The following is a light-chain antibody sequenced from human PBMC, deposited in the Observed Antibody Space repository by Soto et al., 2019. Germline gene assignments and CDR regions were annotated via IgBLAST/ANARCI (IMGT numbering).Light chain of an antibody. Sequence: EIVMTQSPATLSVSPGERATLSCRASQSVSSNLAWYQQKPGQAPRLLIYGASTRATGIPARFSGSGSGTEFTLTISGLLPEDFATYHCQQLNTLPFTFGQGTRLEN. J-gene: IGKJ5*01. V-gene: IGKV3-15*01. CDR1: QSVSSN. CDR2: GAS. CDR3: QQLNTLPFT.